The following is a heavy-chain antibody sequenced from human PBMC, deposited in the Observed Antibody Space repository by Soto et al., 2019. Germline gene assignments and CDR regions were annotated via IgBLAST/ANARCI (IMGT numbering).Heavy chain of an antibody. V-gene: IGHV1-3*01. CDR3: ARGERYYYDSSGYFGFDY. CDR2: INAGNGNT. CDR1: GYTFTNYA. D-gene: IGHD3-22*01. J-gene: IGHJ4*02. Sequence: GASVKVSCKASGYTFTNYAIHWVRQAPGQRLEWMGWINAGNGNTKYSQKFQGRVTITRDTSATSAYMELSSLRSEDMAVYYCARGERYYYDSSGYFGFDYWGQGTLVTVSS.